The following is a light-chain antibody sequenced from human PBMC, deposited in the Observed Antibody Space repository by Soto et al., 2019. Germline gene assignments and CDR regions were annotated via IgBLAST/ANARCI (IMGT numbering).Light chain of an antibody. J-gene: IGLJ1*01. Sequence: QSSLAQPRSVSGSPGQSVTISCTGTSSDVGAYNYVSWYQQHSGKAPKFMIYDVSKRPSGVPDRFSGSKSGNTASLTISGPQAEDEADYYCCSYAGTYSYVFRTGTKVTVL. CDR3: CSYAGTYSYV. CDR2: DVS. V-gene: IGLV2-11*01. CDR1: SSDVGAYNY.